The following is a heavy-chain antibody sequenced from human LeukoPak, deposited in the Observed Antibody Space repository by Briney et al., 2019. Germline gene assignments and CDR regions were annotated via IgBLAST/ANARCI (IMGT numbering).Heavy chain of an antibody. CDR3: ARVVVAANWYFDL. CDR1: GYSISSGYY. V-gene: IGHV4-38-2*02. CDR2: IYHSGST. Sequence: PSETLSLTCTVSGYSISSGYYWGWIRQPPGKGLEWIGSIYHSGSTYYNPSLKSRVTISVDTSKNQFSLKLSSVTAADTAVYYCARVVVAANWYFDLWGRGTLVTVSS. J-gene: IGHJ2*01. D-gene: IGHD2-15*01.